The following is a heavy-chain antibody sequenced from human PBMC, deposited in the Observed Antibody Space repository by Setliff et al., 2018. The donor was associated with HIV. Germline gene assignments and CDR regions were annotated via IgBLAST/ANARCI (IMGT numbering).Heavy chain of an antibody. Sequence: ASVKVSCKASGYTFTSYGIHWVRQAPGQRPEWVGWINAGNGDTKYSQKFQGRVTITRDTSASTAYVEMSSLRSEDTALYYCAREGQWLDMGDAFDIWGQGTMVTVSS. CDR1: GYTFTSYG. V-gene: IGHV1-3*01. D-gene: IGHD6-19*01. J-gene: IGHJ3*02. CDR2: INAGNGDT. CDR3: AREGQWLDMGDAFDI.